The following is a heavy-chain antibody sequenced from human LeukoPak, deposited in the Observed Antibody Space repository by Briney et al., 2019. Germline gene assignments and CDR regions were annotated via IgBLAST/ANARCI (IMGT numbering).Heavy chain of an antibody. CDR2: ISGSGGNT. CDR1: GFTFSSYA. D-gene: IGHD2-21*02. Sequence: GGSLRLSCAASGFTFSSYAMSWVRQAPGKGLEWVSTISGSGGNTYYADSVKGRFTISRDNSKNTLYLQMNSLRAEDTAVYYCATACGGDCYSDYWGQGTLVTVSS. J-gene: IGHJ4*02. CDR3: ATACGGDCYSDY. V-gene: IGHV3-23*01.